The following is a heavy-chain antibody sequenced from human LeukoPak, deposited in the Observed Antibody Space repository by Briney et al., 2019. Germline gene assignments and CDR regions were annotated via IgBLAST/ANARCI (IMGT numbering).Heavy chain of an antibody. Sequence: SETLSLTCAVYGGPFGVYYWSWVRQPPGKGLEWIGEINHSGSTNYSPSLKSRVTISVDTSKNHFSLMLSSVTAADTAVYYCAGPGAGDLDYWGQGTLVTVSS. CDR2: INHSGST. J-gene: IGHJ4*02. CDR3: AGPGAGDLDY. D-gene: IGHD3-10*01. CDR1: GGPFGVYY. V-gene: IGHV4-34*01.